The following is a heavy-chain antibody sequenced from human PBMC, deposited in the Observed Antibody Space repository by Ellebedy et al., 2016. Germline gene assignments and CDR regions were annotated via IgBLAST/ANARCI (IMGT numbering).Heavy chain of an antibody. CDR3: ARDRDDPNPGDAFDI. Sequence: GGSLRLSXAASGFTLSSCWMHWVRQAPGKGLVWVSRVNRDGRITSYADSVKGRFTISRDNAKNTLYLQMNSLRAEDTAVYYCARDRDDPNPGDAFDIWGQGTMVTVS. J-gene: IGHJ3*02. CDR1: GFTLSSCW. V-gene: IGHV3-74*01. CDR2: VNRDGRIT.